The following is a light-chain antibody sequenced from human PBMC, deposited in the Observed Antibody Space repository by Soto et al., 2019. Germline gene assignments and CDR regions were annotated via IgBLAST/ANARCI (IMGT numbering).Light chain of an antibody. CDR2: LSRDGSL. J-gene: IGLJ3*02. Sequence: QAVVTQSPSASASLGASVKLTCTLSSGNRSYDIAWHQLRPDKGPRFLMKLSRDGSLTKGDEIPDRFSGSSSGAERYLSISSLHSEDEAEYLCQTWGSGIWVFGGGTKLTVL. CDR3: QTWGSGIWV. CDR1: SGNRSYD. V-gene: IGLV4-69*01.